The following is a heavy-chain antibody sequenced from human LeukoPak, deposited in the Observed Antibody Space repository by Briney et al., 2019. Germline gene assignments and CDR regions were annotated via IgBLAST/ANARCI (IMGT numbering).Heavy chain of an antibody. CDR2: IYYSGSA. CDR3: ARDRDSSGWFDY. D-gene: IGHD6-19*01. Sequence: PSETLSLTCTVSGGSISGFYWGWIRQPPGKGLEWIGFIYYSGSANYNPSLKSRVTMSVDMSKNQFSLKLSSVTAADTAFYFCARDRDSSGWFDYWGQGALVTGSS. CDR1: GGSISGFY. J-gene: IGHJ4*02. V-gene: IGHV4-59*01.